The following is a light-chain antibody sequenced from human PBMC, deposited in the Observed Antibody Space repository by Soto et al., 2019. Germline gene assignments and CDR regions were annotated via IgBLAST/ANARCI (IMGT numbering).Light chain of an antibody. Sequence: DIQMPQSPSSLSASVGDRITISCRASQTISTYLHWYQHKPGQAPRLLISDVSTLQSGVPGSFRGSGSEAEFTLTITYVQPEDFATYYCQQGYSIHALTFGGGTKGELK. CDR3: QQGYSIHALT. CDR1: QTISTY. V-gene: IGKV1-39*01. CDR2: DVS. J-gene: IGKJ4*01.